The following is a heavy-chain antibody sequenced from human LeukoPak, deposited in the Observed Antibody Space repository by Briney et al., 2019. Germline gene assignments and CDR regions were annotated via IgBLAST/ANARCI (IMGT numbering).Heavy chain of an antibody. J-gene: IGHJ4*02. D-gene: IGHD6-13*01. CDR2: IYYSGST. CDR1: GGSISSYY. V-gene: IGHV4-59*08. Sequence: SETLSLTCTVSGGSISSYYWSWIRQPPGKGLEWIGYIYYSGSTNYNPSLKSRVTISVDTSKNQFSLKLSSVTAADTAEYYCASSIAAAGTIDYWGQGTLVTVSS. CDR3: ASSIAAAGTIDY.